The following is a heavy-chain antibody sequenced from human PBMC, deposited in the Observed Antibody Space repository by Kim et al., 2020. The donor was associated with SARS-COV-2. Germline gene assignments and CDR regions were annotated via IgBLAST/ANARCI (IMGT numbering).Heavy chain of an antibody. CDR2: ISGDGGST. CDR1: GFTFDYYS. D-gene: IGHD3-3*01. CDR3: AKVSGYYTGYYMDV. J-gene: IGHJ6*03. Sequence: GGSLRLSCAASGFTFDYYSMHWVRQAPGKGLEWVSLISGDGGSTYYADSVKGRFTISRDNSKNSLYLQMNSLRTEDTALYYCAKVSGYYTGYYMDVWGKGTTVTVSS. V-gene: IGHV3-43*02.